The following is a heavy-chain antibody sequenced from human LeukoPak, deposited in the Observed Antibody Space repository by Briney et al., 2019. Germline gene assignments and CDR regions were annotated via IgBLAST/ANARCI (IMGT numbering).Heavy chain of an antibody. D-gene: IGHD6-6*01. V-gene: IGHV3-30*18. CDR3: AKIPAGAAPDYFDY. Sequence: PGGSLRLSCAASGFTFSSYGMHWVRQAPGKGLEWVAVISYDGSNKYYADSVKGRFTISRDNSKNTLYLQMNSLRAEDTAVYYCAKIPAGAAPDYFDYWGQGTLVTVSS. CDR2: ISYDGSNK. CDR1: GFTFSSYG. J-gene: IGHJ4*02.